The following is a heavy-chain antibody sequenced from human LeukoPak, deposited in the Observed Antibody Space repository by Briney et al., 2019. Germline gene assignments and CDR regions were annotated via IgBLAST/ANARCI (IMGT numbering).Heavy chain of an antibody. J-gene: IGHJ2*01. D-gene: IGHD6-19*01. Sequence: SETLSLTCAVSGYSINSGYYWGWIRQPPGEGLEFIGSIYHRGTTYYNPSLKSRVTISVDTSNNQFSLKLSSVTAADTAVYYCARGGYSSGWYLFFGLWGRGTLVTVSS. CDR1: GYSINSGYY. CDR3: ARGGYSSGWYLFFGL. V-gene: IGHV4-38-2*01. CDR2: IYHRGTT.